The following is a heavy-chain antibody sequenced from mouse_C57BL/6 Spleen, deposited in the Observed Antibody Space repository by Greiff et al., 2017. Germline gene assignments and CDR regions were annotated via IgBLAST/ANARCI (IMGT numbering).Heavy chain of an antibody. V-gene: IGHV1-55*01. CDR3: AREVDYCGSRLDY. J-gene: IGHJ2*01. CDR2: IYPGSGST. CDR1: GYTFTSYW. D-gene: IGHD1-1*01. Sequence: VQLQQPGAELVKPGASVKMSCKASGYTFTSYWITWVKQRPGQGLEWIGDIYPGSGSTNYNEKFKSKATLTVDTSSSTAYMQLSSLTSEDSAVYYCAREVDYCGSRLDYWGQGTTLTVSS.